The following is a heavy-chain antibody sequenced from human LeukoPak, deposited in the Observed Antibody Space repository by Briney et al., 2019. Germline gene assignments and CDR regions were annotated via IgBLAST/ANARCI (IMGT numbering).Heavy chain of an antibody. CDR3: ARDLAWGAFDY. CDR2: INSDGIST. J-gene: IGHJ4*02. CDR1: GFTFSNYW. D-gene: IGHD7-27*01. V-gene: IGHV3-74*01. Sequence: GGSLRLSCAASGFTFSNYWMHWVRQAPGKGLVWVSRINSDGISTSYADSVKGRFTISRDNAKNTLNLQMNSLRAEDTAVYYCARDLAWGAFDYWGQGILVAVSS.